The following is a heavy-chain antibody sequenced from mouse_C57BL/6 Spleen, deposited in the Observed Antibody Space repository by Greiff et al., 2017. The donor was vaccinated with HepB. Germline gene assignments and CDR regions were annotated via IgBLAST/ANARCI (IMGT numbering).Heavy chain of an antibody. CDR3: ARPLGWAMDY. D-gene: IGHD1-1*02. CDR1: GYTFTDYN. V-gene: IGHV1-22*01. J-gene: IGHJ4*01. Sequence: VQLKESGPELVKPGASVKMSCKASGYTFTDYNMHWVKQSHGKSLEWIGYINPNNGGTSYNQKFKGKATLTVNKSSSTAYMELRSLTSEDSAVYYCARPLGWAMDYWGQGTSVTVSS. CDR2: INPNNGGT.